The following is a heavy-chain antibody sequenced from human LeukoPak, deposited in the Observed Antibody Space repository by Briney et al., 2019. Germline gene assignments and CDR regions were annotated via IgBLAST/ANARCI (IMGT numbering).Heavy chain of an antibody. Sequence: GGSLRLSCGGFGFTFDEYGMNWVRQAPGKGLEWVSGISPSGDITYYADSVKGRFTISRDSSKNTLYLEVISLTAEDTAVYYCANPPTVTSFHYWGQGTLATVSS. CDR1: GFTFDEYG. J-gene: IGHJ4*02. CDR3: ANPPTVTSFHY. D-gene: IGHD4-11*01. CDR2: ISPSGDIT. V-gene: IGHV3-23*01.